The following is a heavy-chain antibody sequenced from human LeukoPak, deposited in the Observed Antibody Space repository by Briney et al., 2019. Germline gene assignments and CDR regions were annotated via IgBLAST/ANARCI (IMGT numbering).Heavy chain of an antibody. J-gene: IGHJ4*02. Sequence: SETLSLTCAVYGGSFSGYYWSWIRQPPGKGLEWIGEINHSGSTNYNPSLKSRVTISVDTSKNQFSLKLSSVTAADTAVYYCARGLGSWYFFGPFDCWGQGTLVTVSS. CDR2: INHSGST. CDR3: ARGLGSWYFFGPFDC. D-gene: IGHD6-13*01. CDR1: GGSFSGYY. V-gene: IGHV4-34*01.